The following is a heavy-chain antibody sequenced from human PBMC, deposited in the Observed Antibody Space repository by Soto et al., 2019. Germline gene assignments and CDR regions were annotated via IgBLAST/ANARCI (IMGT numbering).Heavy chain of an antibody. CDR1: GYTFTSYD. D-gene: IGHD4-17*01. CDR3: ARDHPGVVSVTTHAKHYYYYMDV. J-gene: IGHJ6*03. CDR2: MNPNSGNT. V-gene: IGHV1-8*01. Sequence: ASVKVSCKASGYTFTSYDINWVRQATGQGLEWMGWMNPNSGNTGYAQKFQGRVTMTRNTSISTAYMELSSLRSEDTAVYYCARDHPGVVSVTTHAKHYYYYMDVWGKGTTVTVSS.